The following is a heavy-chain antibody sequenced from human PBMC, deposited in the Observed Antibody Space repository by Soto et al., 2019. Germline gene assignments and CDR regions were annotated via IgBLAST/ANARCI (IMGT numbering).Heavy chain of an antibody. CDR3: ARDLSYYDRSDAFDI. CDR1: GYTFTSYY. V-gene: IGHV1-46*01. Sequence: GASVKVSFKASGYTFTSYYMHWVRQAPGQGLEWMGIINPSGGSTSYAQKFQGRVTMTRDTSTSTVYMELSSLRSEDTAVYFCARDLSYYDRSDAFDIWGQGTMVTVSS. CDR2: INPSGGST. D-gene: IGHD3-22*01. J-gene: IGHJ3*02.